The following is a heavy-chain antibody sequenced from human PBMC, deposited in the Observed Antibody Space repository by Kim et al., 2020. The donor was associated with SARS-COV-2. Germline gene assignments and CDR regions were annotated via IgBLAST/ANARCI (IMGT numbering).Heavy chain of an antibody. CDR2: ISSSSSTI. J-gene: IGHJ5*02. D-gene: IGHD1-26*01. CDR1: GFTFSSYS. V-gene: IGHV3-48*02. CDR3: ARELPRLLVGATTSWFDP. Sequence: GGSLRLSCAASGFTFSSYSMNWVRQAPGKGLEWVSYISSSSSTIYYADSVKGRFTISRDNAKNSLYLQMNSLRDEDTAVYYCARELPRLLVGATTSWFDPWGQGTLVTVSS.